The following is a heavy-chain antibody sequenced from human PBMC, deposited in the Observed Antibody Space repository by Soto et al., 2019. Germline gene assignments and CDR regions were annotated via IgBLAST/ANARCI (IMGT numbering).Heavy chain of an antibody. CDR2: INDRGDHT. CDR3: AKGTLTTGKRGVCAE. J-gene: IGHJ4*02. V-gene: IGHV3-23*04. Sequence: EVQLVESGGGSVQPGASLRLSCAASGFTSGFTFSDFAMSWVRQAPGKGLEWVSAINDRGDHTYDADSVKGRFPISRDNSKKKLCLETSGVRVDDTSVSSCAKGTLTTGKRGVCAEWGPGTLVTVSS. CDR1: GFTFSDFA. D-gene: IGHD3-10*01.